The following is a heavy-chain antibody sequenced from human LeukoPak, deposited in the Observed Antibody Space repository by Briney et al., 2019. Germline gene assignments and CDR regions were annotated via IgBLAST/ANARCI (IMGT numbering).Heavy chain of an antibody. V-gene: IGHV3-23*01. CDR2: LTFSGGST. D-gene: IGHD2-2*02. CDR1: GFTFSSSA. J-gene: IGHJ3*01. Sequence: PGGSLRLSCAASGFTFSSSAMSWVRQVPGKGLAWVSTLTFSGGSTYYADSVKGRFTISRDNSKNTLYLQMNSLRVEDTAVYYCAKGRTEYAYTSDALDVWGHGTIITVSS. CDR3: AKGRTEYAYTSDALDV.